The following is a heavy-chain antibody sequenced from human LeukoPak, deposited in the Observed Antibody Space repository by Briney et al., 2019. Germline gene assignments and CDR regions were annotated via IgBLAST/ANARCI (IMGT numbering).Heavy chain of an antibody. D-gene: IGHD3-22*01. CDR2: INRNGDRT. V-gene: IGHV3-20*01. Sequence: PGGSLRLSCAGSGFTLDDYGMTWVRQVPGKGLEWVSGINRNGDRTGYADSVKGRFTISRDSAENSLYLQMNSLRAEDTALYRCARDGDTSGTYAFDIWGQGTMVSVSS. CDR3: ARDGDTSGTYAFDI. J-gene: IGHJ3*02. CDR1: GFTLDDYG.